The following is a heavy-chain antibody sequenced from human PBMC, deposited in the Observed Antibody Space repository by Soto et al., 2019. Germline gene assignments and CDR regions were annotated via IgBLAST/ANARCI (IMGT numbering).Heavy chain of an antibody. J-gene: IGHJ4*02. CDR2: IIPIFGTA. Sequence: GASVKVSCKASGGTFSSYAISWVRQAPGQGLEWMGGIIPIFGTANYAQKFQGRVTITADESTSTAYMELSSLRSEDTAVYYCARAGYDYDSSGYYRYYFDDWGQGTLVTVSS. CDR1: GGTFSSYA. D-gene: IGHD3-22*01. V-gene: IGHV1-69*13. CDR3: ARAGYDYDSSGYYRYYFDD.